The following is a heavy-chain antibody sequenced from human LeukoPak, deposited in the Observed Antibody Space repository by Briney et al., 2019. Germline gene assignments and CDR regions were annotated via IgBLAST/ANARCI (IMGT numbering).Heavy chain of an antibody. D-gene: IGHD4-23*01. CDR3: ARIGGGKRQYYFDY. V-gene: IGHV3-21*01. J-gene: IGHJ4*02. CDR1: GFTFSSYS. Sequence: RGSLRLSCAASGFTFSSYSMNWVRQAPGKGLEWVSSISSSSSYIYYADSVKGRFTISRDNAKNSLYLQMNSLRAEDTAVYYCARIGGGKRQYYFDYWGQGTLVTVS. CDR2: ISSSSSYI.